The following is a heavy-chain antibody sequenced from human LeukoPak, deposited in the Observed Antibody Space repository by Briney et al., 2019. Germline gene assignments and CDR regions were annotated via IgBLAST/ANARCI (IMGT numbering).Heavy chain of an antibody. CDR1: GDSISTYY. CDR3: ARSLHSSGWPSYFDY. CDR2: IYPTGTT. J-gene: IGHJ4*02. V-gene: IGHV4-4*07. Sequence: PSETLSLTCSVSGDSISTYYWSWIRQPAGKGLDWIGRIYPTGTTNYNPSLESRVTMSLDTSKTQFSLKLSSVTAADTAMYYCARSLHSSGWPSYFDYWGQGTLVTVSS. D-gene: IGHD6-19*01.